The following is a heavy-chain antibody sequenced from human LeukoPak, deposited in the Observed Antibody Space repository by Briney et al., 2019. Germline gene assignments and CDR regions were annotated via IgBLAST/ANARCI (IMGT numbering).Heavy chain of an antibody. CDR1: GGSISSYY. D-gene: IGHD3-10*01. CDR3: ARAGRVGRMASLYGMDV. CDR2: IYYSGST. J-gene: IGHJ6*02. Sequence: SETLSLTCTVSGGSISSYYWSWIRQPPGKGLEWIGYIYYSGSTNYNPSLKSRVTISVDTSKNQFSLKLSSVTAADTAVYYCARAGRVGRMASLYGMDVWGQGTTVTVSS. V-gene: IGHV4-59*01.